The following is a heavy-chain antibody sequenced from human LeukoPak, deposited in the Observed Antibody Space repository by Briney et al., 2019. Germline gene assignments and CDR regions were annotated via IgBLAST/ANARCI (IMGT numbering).Heavy chain of an antibody. CDR1: GFTFSSYS. CDR3: ARCPISSGYYYLDH. J-gene: IGHJ4*02. D-gene: IGHD3-22*01. CDR2: ISSSSSYI. Sequence: GGSLRLSCAASGFTFSSYSMNWVRQAPGKGLEWVSSISSSSSYIYYADSVKGRFTISRDNAKNSLYLQMNSLRAEDTAVYYCARCPISSGYYYLDHWGQGTLVTVSS. V-gene: IGHV3-21*01.